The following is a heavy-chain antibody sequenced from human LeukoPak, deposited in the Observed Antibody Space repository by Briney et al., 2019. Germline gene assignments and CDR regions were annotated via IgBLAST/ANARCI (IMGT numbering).Heavy chain of an antibody. J-gene: IGHJ5*01. D-gene: IGHD3-22*01. CDR1: GFTVRGTS. CDR3: VTHYDSSGYHTIGS. V-gene: IGHV3-66*02. Sequence: TAGSLRLSCSASGFTVRGTSMSWVRQGPGKGLVWLSIMYSGGVTYHADSVKGRFTVSGDTSKNSLYLQMNSLRSEDTAVYYCVTHYDSSGYHTIGSSGPGALVTVSS. CDR2: MYSGGVT.